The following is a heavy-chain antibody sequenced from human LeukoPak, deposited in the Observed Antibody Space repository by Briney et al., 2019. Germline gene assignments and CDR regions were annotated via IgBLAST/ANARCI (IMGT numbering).Heavy chain of an antibody. CDR1: GGSISSYY. J-gene: IGHJ4*02. CDR3: ARMGRIAVAGLDY. V-gene: IGHV4-4*07. D-gene: IGHD6-19*01. Sequence: PSETLSLTCTVSGGSISSYYWSWIRQPAGKGLEWIGRIYTSGTTHYNPSLKSRVTMSVDTSKNQFSLKLNSVTAADTAVYYCARMGRIAVAGLDYWGQGTLVTVSS. CDR2: IYTSGTT.